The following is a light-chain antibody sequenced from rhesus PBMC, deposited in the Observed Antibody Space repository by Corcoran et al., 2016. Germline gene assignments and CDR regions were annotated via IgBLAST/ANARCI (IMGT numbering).Light chain of an antibody. V-gene: IGKV1-22*01. J-gene: IGKJ1*01. CDR3: QQYSSNPWT. CDR1: QSISSW. CDR2: KAS. Sequence: DIQMTQSPSSLAASVGDTVTITCRASQSISSWLAWYQQKPGKAPKLLIYKASSLQSGVPSRFSGSGFGTDFPLTISSLQSEDFATYYCQQYSSNPWTFGQGTKVEIK.